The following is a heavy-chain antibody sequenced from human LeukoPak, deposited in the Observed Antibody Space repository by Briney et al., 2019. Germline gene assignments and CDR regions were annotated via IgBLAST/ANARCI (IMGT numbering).Heavy chain of an antibody. CDR1: GGTFSSYA. J-gene: IGHJ5*02. CDR2: IIPIFGTA. CDR3: ARGIGGHNWFDP. D-gene: IGHD2-15*01. V-gene: IGHV1-69*13. Sequence: ASVKVSCKASGGTFSSYAIRWVRQAPGQGLEGMGGIIPIFGTANYAQKFQGRVTITADESTSTAYLELSSLRSEDTAVYYCARGIGGHNWFDPWGQGTLVTVSS.